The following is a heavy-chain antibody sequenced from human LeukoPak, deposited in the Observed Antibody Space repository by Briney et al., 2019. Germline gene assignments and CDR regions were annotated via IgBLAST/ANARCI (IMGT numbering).Heavy chain of an antibody. J-gene: IGHJ4*02. CDR3: ATSITIFGVVIMADY. CDR2: ISYDGSNK. Sequence: GRSLRLSCAASGFTFSSYTMHWVRQAPGKGLEWVAVISYDGSNKYYADSVKGRFTISRDNSKNTLYLQMNSQRAEDTAVYYCATSITIFGVVIMADYWGQGTLVTVSS. CDR1: GFTFSSYT. V-gene: IGHV3-30-3*01. D-gene: IGHD3-3*01.